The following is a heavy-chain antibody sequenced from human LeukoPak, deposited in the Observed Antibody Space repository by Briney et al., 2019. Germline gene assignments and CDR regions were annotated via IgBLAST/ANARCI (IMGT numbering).Heavy chain of an antibody. CDR1: GFTFSDYY. Sequence: PGGSLRLSCAASGFTFSDYYMSWIRQAPGKGLEWVSYISSSGSTIYYADSVKGRFTISRDNAKNSLYLQMNSLRAEDTSLYYFARGSYDFWSGYFYYYMDVWGKGTTVTVSS. CDR3: ARGSYDFWSGYFYYYMDV. J-gene: IGHJ6*03. CDR2: ISSSGSTI. V-gene: IGHV3-11*04. D-gene: IGHD3-3*01.